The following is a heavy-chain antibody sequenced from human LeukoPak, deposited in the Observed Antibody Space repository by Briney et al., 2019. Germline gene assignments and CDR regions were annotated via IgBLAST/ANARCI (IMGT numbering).Heavy chain of an antibody. Sequence: GGSLRLSCAASGFTFSSYSMNWVRQAPGKGLEWVSSISSSSSYIYYADSVKGRFTISRDNAKNSLYLQMNSLRADDTAVYYCARCPGYGDYLSVLDSWGQGALVTVSS. J-gene: IGHJ4*02. CDR3: ARCPGYGDYLSVLDS. D-gene: IGHD4-17*01. CDR1: GFTFSSYS. V-gene: IGHV3-21*01. CDR2: ISSSSSYI.